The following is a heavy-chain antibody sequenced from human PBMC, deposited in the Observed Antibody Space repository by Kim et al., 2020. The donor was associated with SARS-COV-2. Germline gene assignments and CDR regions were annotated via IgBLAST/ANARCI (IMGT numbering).Heavy chain of an antibody. V-gene: IGHV1-69*13. D-gene: IGHD6-13*01. CDR2: IIPFFNTK. Sequence: SVKVSCKASGGTFSGYGVSWVRQAPGQGLEWMGKIIPFFNTKDYAQSFQGRVTITADESTGTAFMEVRSLRAEDTAMYYCAAGGMAAVETRFNYWGQGTLVTVSS. CDR3: AAGGMAAVETRFNY. J-gene: IGHJ4*02. CDR1: GGTFSGYG.